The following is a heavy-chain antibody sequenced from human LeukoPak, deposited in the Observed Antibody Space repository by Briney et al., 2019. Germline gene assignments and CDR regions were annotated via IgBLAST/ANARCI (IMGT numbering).Heavy chain of an antibody. V-gene: IGHV3-21*01. D-gene: IGHD3-3*01. J-gene: IGHJ4*02. Sequence: GGSLRLSCAASGFTFSSFTMNWVRQALGKGLEWVSSITTSTSYIYYADSVKGRFTISRDNAKNSLYLQMNSLRAEDTAVYYCARDYSYGSGYLYWGQGTLVTVSS. CDR3: ARDYSYGSGYLY. CDR2: ITTSTSYI. CDR1: GFTFSSFT.